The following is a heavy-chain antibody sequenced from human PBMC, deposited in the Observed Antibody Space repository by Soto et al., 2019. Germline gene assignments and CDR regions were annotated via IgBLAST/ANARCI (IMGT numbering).Heavy chain of an antibody. CDR1: GYTFTSSG. CDR3: ARAFFYQGSDSRGYFFDAFDF. D-gene: IGHD3-22*01. CDR2: ISAHTGSS. J-gene: IGHJ3*01. Sequence: ASVKVSCQASGYTFTSSGMSWVRQAPGQGLEWMGWISAHTGSSEYAQRFQGRVTMTTDRSTSTAYMELRSLRSDDTAVYYCARAFFYQGSDSRGYFFDAFDFWGPGTLVTVSS. V-gene: IGHV1-18*01.